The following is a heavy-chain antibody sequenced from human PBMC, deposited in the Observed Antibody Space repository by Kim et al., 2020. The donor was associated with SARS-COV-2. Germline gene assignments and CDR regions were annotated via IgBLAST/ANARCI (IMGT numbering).Heavy chain of an antibody. Sequence: QKFQGRVTMTRDTSTSTVYMELSSLRSEDTAVYYCARGYCSSTSCSLFDYWGQGTLVTVSS. D-gene: IGHD2-2*01. CDR3: ARGYCSSTSCSLFDY. J-gene: IGHJ4*02. V-gene: IGHV1-46*01.